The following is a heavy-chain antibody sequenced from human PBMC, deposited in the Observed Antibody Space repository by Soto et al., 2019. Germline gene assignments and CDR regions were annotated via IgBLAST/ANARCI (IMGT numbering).Heavy chain of an antibody. D-gene: IGHD2-8*01. Sequence: QVQLQESGPGLVKPSQTLSLTCTVSGGSISSGDYYWSWIRQHPGKGLEWIGYIYYSWSTYYNQSLKSRVTISVDTSKNQFSLKLSSVTAADTAVYYCARWWMCSRQGFDHWGQGTLLTVSS. J-gene: IGHJ5*02. CDR1: GGSISSGDYY. CDR3: ARWWMCSRQGFDH. V-gene: IGHV4-31*03. CDR2: IYYSWST.